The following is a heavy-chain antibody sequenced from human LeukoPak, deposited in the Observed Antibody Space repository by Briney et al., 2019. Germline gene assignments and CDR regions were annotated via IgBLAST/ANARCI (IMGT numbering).Heavy chain of an antibody. CDR1: GGSISSSSYY. CDR3: VRGNVDSHILTGSFYYFDY. V-gene: IGHV4-39*07. CDR2: INHRGVA. Sequence: PSETLSLTCTVSGGSISSSSYYWGWIRQPPGKGLEWIGEINHRGVANYNPSLKSRVTISVDTSKNQFSLRLSSVSAADTAVYYCVRGNVDSHILTGSFYYFDYWGQGTLVAVSS. D-gene: IGHD3-9*01. J-gene: IGHJ4*02.